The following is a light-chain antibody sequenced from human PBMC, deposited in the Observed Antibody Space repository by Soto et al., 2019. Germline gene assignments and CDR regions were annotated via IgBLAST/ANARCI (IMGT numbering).Light chain of an antibody. J-gene: IGKJ1*01. CDR3: MQCSQLWT. CDR1: ESLLHSGGNTY. CDR2: QIT. Sequence: DLVLTQSPLSLPVTLGQPASLSCRSSESLLHSGGNTYLSCVHQRPGQPPRLLIYQITERHSEVPVRFSGSGAGTNFPLRFSRVEAEDVGIFFCMQCSQLWTVRKGTKVE. V-gene: IGKV2-24*01.